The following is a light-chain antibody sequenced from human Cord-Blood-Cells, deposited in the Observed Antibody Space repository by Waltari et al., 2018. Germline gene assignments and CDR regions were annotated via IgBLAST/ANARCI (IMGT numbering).Light chain of an antibody. CDR3: SSYTSSSTVV. J-gene: IGLJ2*01. CDR2: DVS. Sequence: QSALTQPASVSGSPGQSITIPCTGTSSDVGGYNYFSWYQQHPGKAPKLMIYDVSNRPSGVSNRFSGSKSGNTASLTISGLQAEDEADYSCSSYTSSSTVVFGGGTKLTVL. CDR1: SSDVGGYNY. V-gene: IGLV2-14*01.